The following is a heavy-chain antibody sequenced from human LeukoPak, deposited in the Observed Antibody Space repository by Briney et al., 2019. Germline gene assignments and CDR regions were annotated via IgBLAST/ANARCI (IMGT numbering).Heavy chain of an antibody. CDR1: GCSISSSSYY. Sequence: SQTLSLTCTVSGCSISSSSYYWGWIRQPPGMGLEWIGSIYYSGSTYYNPSLKSRATISVDTSKNQFSLKLSFVAAADTAVYYCAGDVWSTYCSGGSCPGGFDYWGQGTLVTVSS. J-gene: IGHJ4*02. V-gene: IGHV4-39*07. CDR3: AGDVWSTYCSGGSCPGGFDY. CDR2: IYYSGST. D-gene: IGHD2-15*01.